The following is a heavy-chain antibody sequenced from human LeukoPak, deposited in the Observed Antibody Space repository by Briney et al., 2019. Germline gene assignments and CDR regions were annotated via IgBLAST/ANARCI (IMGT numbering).Heavy chain of an antibody. CDR1: GGTFSSYA. CDR2: ISAYNGNT. D-gene: IGHD2-21*02. J-gene: IGHJ3*02. Sequence: ASVKVSCKASGGTFSSYAISWVRQAPGQGPEWMGWISAYNGNTNYAQKLQGRVTMTTDTSTSTAYMELRSLRSDDTAVYYCASFSYCGGDCADAFDIWGQGTMVTVSS. CDR3: ASFSYCGGDCADAFDI. V-gene: IGHV1-18*01.